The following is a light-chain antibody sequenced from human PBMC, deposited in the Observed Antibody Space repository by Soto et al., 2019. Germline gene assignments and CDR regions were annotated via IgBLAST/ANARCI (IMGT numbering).Light chain of an antibody. CDR2: DVS. Sequence: QSALTQPASVSGSPGQSITISCTGTSSDVCAYNYDSWYQQYPGEAPKVIIYDVSHRPAGVSNRFSGSKSGNTASLTISGLQTQDEADYYCSSYTSATTYVFGTGTKLTVL. CDR1: SSDVCAYNY. J-gene: IGLJ1*01. CDR3: SSYTSATTYV. V-gene: IGLV2-14*01.